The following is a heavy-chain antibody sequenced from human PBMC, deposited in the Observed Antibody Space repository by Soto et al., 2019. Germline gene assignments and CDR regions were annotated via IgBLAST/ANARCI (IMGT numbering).Heavy chain of an antibody. Sequence: QVQIQESGPGLVKPSGTLSLTSAVSGDSISSNFWWSWVRQPPGKGLEWIGEIYPSGTTNYNTSLKSRVTMSLDKSKNQLSLELTSVTAADTAVYFCARHVGVAGTRGFNYWGQGTLVIVSS. J-gene: IGHJ4*02. CDR1: GDSISSNFW. V-gene: IGHV4-4*02. CDR3: ARHVGVAGTRGFNY. D-gene: IGHD1-1*01. CDR2: IYPSGTT.